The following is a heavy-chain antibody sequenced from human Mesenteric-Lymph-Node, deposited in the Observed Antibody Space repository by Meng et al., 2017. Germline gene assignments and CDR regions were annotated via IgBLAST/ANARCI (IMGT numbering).Heavy chain of an antibody. CDR1: GFTFSDYY. J-gene: IGHJ4*02. CDR2: IKQDGSEK. V-gene: IGHV3-7*01. Sequence: GESLKISCAASGFTFSDYYMSWIRQAPGKGLEWVANIKQDGSEKYYVDSVKGRFTISRDNAKNSLYLQMNSLRAEDTAVYYCARAPRVGTYYFDYWGQGTLVTVSS. D-gene: IGHD3-10*01. CDR3: ARAPRVGTYYFDY.